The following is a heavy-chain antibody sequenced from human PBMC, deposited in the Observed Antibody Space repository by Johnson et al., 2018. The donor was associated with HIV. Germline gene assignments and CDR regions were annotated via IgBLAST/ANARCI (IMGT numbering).Heavy chain of an antibody. V-gene: IGHV3-20*04. J-gene: IGHJ3*02. CDR2: INWNGDST. Sequence: VQLVESGGGVVRPGGSLRLSCAASGFTFDDYGVSWVRQAPGKGLEWVSGINWNGDSTGYADSVKGRFTISRDNAKNSLYLQMNSLRAEDTALYYCAKDRTKDYGDYSGDAFDIWGQGTMVTVSS. CDR3: AKDRTKDYGDYSGDAFDI. CDR1: GFTFDDYG. D-gene: IGHD4-17*01.